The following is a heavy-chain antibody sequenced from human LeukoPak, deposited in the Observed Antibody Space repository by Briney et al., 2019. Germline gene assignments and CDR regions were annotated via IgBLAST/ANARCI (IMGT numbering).Heavy chain of an antibody. CDR1: GGSISSSSYY. J-gene: IGHJ4*02. V-gene: IGHV4-39*01. D-gene: IGHD3-10*01. CDR3: ARPYYYGSGSYWPH. CDR2: IYYSGST. Sequence: PSETLSLTCTVSGGSISSSSYYWGWIRRPPGKGLEWIGSIYYSGSTYYNPSLKSRVTISVDTSKNQFSLKLSSVTAADTAVYYCARPYYYGSGSYWPHWGQGTLVTVSS.